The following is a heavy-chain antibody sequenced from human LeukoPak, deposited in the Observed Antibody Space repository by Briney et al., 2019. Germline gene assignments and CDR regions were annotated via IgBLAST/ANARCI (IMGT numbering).Heavy chain of an antibody. Sequence: KPSETLSLTCTVSGYSISSGYYWGWIRQPPGKGLEWIGSMYHSGNTYYNPSLKSRVTISVDTSKNQFSLKLSSVTAADTAVYYCARPAYSYGYMDVWGKGTTVTVSS. CDR2: MYHSGNT. CDR1: GYSISSGYY. V-gene: IGHV4-38-2*02. CDR3: ARPAYSYGYMDV. J-gene: IGHJ6*03. D-gene: IGHD5-18*01.